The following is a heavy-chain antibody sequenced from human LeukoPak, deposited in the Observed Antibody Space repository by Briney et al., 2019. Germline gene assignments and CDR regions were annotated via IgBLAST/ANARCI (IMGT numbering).Heavy chain of an antibody. V-gene: IGHV3-23*01. Sequence: PGGSLRLSCVASGFTFRNYAMSWVRQAPGKGPESVSTISGSASDTHYADSVKGRFTISRDNSKNTLYLHMDSLRADDTAVYHCAKDGEDWGQGTLVTVSS. CDR3: AKDGED. D-gene: IGHD2-21*01. CDR2: ISGSASDT. CDR1: GFTFRNYA. J-gene: IGHJ4*02.